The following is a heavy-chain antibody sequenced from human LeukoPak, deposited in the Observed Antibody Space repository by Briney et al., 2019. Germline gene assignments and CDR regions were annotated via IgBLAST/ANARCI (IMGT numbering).Heavy chain of an antibody. J-gene: IGHJ4*02. D-gene: IGHD2-21*02. CDR2: IYYSGST. CDR3: ARHGAYCGGDCYQVD. Sequence: SSETLSLTCTVSGGSISSYYWSWIRQPPGKGLEWIGYIYYSGSTNYNPSLKSRVTISVDTSKNQFSLKLSSVTAADTAVYYCARHGAYCGGDCYQVDWGQGTLVTVSS. CDR1: GGSISSYY. V-gene: IGHV4-59*08.